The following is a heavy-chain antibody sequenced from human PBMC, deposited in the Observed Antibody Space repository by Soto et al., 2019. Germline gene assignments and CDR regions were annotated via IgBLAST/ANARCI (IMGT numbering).Heavy chain of an antibody. CDR3: ARGLAM. V-gene: IGHV4-34*01. D-gene: IGHD5-18*01. J-gene: IGHJ4*02. Sequence: LETKSVPWSVDEGTCIGYYWSWIRQPPGKGLEWIGEINHSGSTNYNPSLKSRVTISVDTSKNQFSLKLSSVTAADTAVYYCARGLAMWGQGTLVTVSS. CDR1: EGTCIGYY. CDR2: INHSGST.